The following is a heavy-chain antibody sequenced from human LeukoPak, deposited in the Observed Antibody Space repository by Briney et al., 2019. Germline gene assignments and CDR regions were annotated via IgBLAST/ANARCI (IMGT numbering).Heavy chain of an antibody. J-gene: IGHJ4*02. CDR1: GGSISSYY. Sequence: SETLSLTCTVSGGSISSYYWTWIRQPPGKGLEWIGYIYYSGSTNYNPSLKSRVTISVDTSKNQFSLKLSSVTAADTAVYYCARVRRDGYNWDFDYWGQGTLVTVSS. V-gene: IGHV4-59*01. D-gene: IGHD5-24*01. CDR3: ARVRRDGYNWDFDY. CDR2: IYYSGST.